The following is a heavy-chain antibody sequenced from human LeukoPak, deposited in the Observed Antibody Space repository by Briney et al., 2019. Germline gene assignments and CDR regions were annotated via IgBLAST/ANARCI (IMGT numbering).Heavy chain of an antibody. CDR3: ARGRDSGYDLGLYY. CDR2: ISAYNGNT. V-gene: IGHV1-18*01. D-gene: IGHD5-12*01. Sequence: ASVKVSCKASGYTFTSYGISWVRQAPGQGLEWVGWISAYNGNTNYAQKLQGRVTMTTDTSTSTAYMELRSLRSDDTAVYYCARGRDSGYDLGLYYWGQGTLVTVSS. J-gene: IGHJ4*02. CDR1: GYTFTSYG.